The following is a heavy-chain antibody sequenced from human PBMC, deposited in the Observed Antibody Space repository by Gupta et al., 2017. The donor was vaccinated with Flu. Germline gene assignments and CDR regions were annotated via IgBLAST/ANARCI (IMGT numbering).Heavy chain of an antibody. CDR3: AREVVNNRLDP. CDR2: IRFDGTAT. V-gene: IGHV3-74*01. D-gene: IGHD2-15*01. CDR1: GFAFSSHF. Sequence: ELQLLESGGALVQPGESLRLSCTASGFAFSSHFMHWVRQAPGKGLVWVSRIRFDGTATSYADSVRGRFTISRDNARNTLYLQMNSLRAEDTALYYCAREVVNNRLDPWGQGTLVTVYS. J-gene: IGHJ5*02.